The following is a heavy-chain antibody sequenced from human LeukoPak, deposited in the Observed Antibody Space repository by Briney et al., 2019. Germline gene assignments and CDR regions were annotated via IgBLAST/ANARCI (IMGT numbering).Heavy chain of an antibody. CDR3: ARGVGYCSGGSCYSEYNWFDP. Sequence: SVKVSCQASGGTFGSYAISWVRQAPGQGLEWMGGIIPIFGTANYAQKFQGRVTITADKSTSTAYMELGSLRSEDTAVYYCARGVGYCSGGSCYSEYNWFDPWGQGTLVTVSS. D-gene: IGHD2-15*01. CDR1: GGTFGSYA. J-gene: IGHJ5*02. CDR2: IIPIFGTA. V-gene: IGHV1-69*06.